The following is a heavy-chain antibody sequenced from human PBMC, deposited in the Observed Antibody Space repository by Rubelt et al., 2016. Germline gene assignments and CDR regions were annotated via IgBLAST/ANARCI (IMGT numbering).Heavy chain of an antibody. D-gene: IGHD4-17*01. CDR1: GFTFSSYG. V-gene: IGHV3-33*01. J-gene: IGHJ2*01. CDR2: IWYDGSNK. CDR3: ARDRGNDYGDYVVWYFDL. Sequence: GRSLRLSCAASGFTFSSYGMHWVRQAPGKGLEWVAVIWYDGSNKYYADSVKGRFTISRDNSKNTLYLQMNSLRAEDTAVYYCARDRGNDYGDYVVWYFDLWGRGTLVTVSS.